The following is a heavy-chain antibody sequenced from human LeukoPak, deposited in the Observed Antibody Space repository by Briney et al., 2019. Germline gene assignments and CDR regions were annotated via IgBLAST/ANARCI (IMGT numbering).Heavy chain of an antibody. V-gene: IGHV3-66*01. J-gene: IGHJ1*01. CDR3: ARGSEYFQH. Sequence: GGSLRLSCAASGFTFSRYWMHWVRQAPGKGLEWVSIIYSGGNTFHADSVKARFSISRDESRDTVYLQMNNLTAEDTAVYYCARGSEYFQHWGRGTLVTVSS. CDR1: GFTFSRYW. CDR2: IYSGGNT.